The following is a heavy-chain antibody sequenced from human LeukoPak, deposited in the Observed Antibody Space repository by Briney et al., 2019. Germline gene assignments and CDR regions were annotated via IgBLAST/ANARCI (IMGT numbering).Heavy chain of an antibody. Sequence: PGGSLRLSCAASGFAFSDSWMTWVRQAPRKGLQWVANIKQDGSAKYYVDSVRGRFTVSRDTPKNTLYLQMNSLRVEDTAVYYCASWPVGWYGEDSWGQGTLVTVSS. D-gene: IGHD6-19*01. CDR2: IKQDGSAK. J-gene: IGHJ4*02. CDR3: ASWPVGWYGEDS. CDR1: GFAFSDSW. V-gene: IGHV3-7*03.